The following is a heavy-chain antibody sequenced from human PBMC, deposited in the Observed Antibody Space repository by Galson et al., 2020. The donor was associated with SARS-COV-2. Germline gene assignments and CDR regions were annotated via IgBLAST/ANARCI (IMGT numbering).Heavy chain of an antibody. V-gene: IGHV4-34*01. CDR2: IYHSGRP. CDR1: GGSLSAYY. D-gene: IGHD3-22*01. CDR3: ARAPTSSGFLYDYYYGMDV. J-gene: IGHJ6*02. Sequence: SETLSLTCPVYGGSLSAYYWSWIRQPPGKGLEWVGDIYHSGRPNYNPSLKSRVTISVDAAKNQFSLNLGSVTAADAAVYYCARAPTSSGFLYDYYYGMDVWGQGTTVTVSS.